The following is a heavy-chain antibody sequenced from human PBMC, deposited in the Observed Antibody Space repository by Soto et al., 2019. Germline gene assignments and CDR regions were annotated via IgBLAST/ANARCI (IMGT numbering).Heavy chain of an antibody. J-gene: IGHJ4*02. CDR2: IWYDGSNK. CDR1: GFTFSSYG. Sequence: QVQLVESGGGVVQPGRSLRLSCAASGFTFSSYGMHWVRQAPGKGLEWVAVIWYDGSNKYYADSLKGRFTISRDNSKYTLYLQMNSLRAEDTAVYYCAAGRYFDWLPLDYWGQGNLVTVSS. V-gene: IGHV3-33*01. CDR3: AAGRYFDWLPLDY. D-gene: IGHD3-9*01.